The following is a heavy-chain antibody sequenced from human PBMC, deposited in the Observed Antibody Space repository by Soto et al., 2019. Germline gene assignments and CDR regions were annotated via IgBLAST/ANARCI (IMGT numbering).Heavy chain of an antibody. CDR3: AREWSTNQAYYFDY. D-gene: IGHD2-15*01. CDR1: GGTFSSYT. Sequence: QVQLVQSGAEVKKPGSSVKVSCKASGGTFSSYTISWVRQAPGQGLEWMGRIIPILGIANYAQKCQGRVTITADKSTSTDYMELSSLRSEDTAVDYCAREWSTNQAYYFDYWGQGTLVTVSS. J-gene: IGHJ4*02. CDR2: IIPILGIA. V-gene: IGHV1-69*08.